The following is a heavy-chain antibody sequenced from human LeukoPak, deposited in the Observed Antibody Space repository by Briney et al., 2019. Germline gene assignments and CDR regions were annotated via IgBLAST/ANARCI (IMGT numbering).Heavy chain of an antibody. CDR2: ISGSGTTK. J-gene: IGHJ4*02. V-gene: IGHV3-48*04. Sequence: GGSLRLSCATSGFTFSRYTMNWVRQAPGKGLEWVSYISGSGTTKYYADSVKGRFTISRDNAKNSLYLQMNSLRPEDTAVYYCPRGSEWDLLGSCDYWGQGTLVTVSS. CDR3: PRGSEWDLLGSCDY. D-gene: IGHD1-26*01. CDR1: GFTFSRYT.